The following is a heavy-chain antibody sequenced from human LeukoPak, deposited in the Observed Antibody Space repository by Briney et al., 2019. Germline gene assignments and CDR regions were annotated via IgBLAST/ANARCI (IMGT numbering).Heavy chain of an antibody. Sequence: SETLSLTCAVYGGSFSGYYWRWIRQPPGKGLEWIGEINRSGSTNYNPSLKSRVTISVDTSKNQFSLKLSSVTAADTAVYYCASSGEIAAAGTSHDYWGQGTLVTVSS. CDR3: ASSGEIAAAGTSHDY. V-gene: IGHV4-34*01. D-gene: IGHD6-13*01. J-gene: IGHJ4*02. CDR2: INRSGST. CDR1: GGSFSGYY.